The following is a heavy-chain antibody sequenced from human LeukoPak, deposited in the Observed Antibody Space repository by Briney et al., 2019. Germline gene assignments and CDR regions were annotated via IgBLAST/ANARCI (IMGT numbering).Heavy chain of an antibody. CDR3: AKNLVAATPGAFDI. J-gene: IGHJ3*02. D-gene: IGHD2-15*01. CDR1: GFTFSSYG. V-gene: IGHV3-30*18. CDR2: ISYDGSNK. Sequence: GRSLRLSCAASGFTFSSYGMHWVRQAPGKGLEWVAVISYDGSNKYYADSVKGRFTISRDNSKNTLYLQMNSLRAGDTAVYYCAKNLVAATPGAFDIWGQGTMVTVSS.